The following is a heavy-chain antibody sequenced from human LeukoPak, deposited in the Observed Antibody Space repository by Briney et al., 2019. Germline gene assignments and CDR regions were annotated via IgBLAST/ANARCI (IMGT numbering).Heavy chain of an antibody. CDR2: INTNTGNP. J-gene: IGHJ4*02. Sequence: GASVKVPCKASGYTFTSYGISWVRQAPGQGLEWMGWINTNTGNPTYAQGFTGRFVFSLDTSVSTASLQISSLKAEDTAVYYCAREGVIAAAGSDYWGQGTLVTVSS. CDR1: GYTFTSYG. CDR3: AREGVIAAAGSDY. D-gene: IGHD6-13*01. V-gene: IGHV7-4-1*02.